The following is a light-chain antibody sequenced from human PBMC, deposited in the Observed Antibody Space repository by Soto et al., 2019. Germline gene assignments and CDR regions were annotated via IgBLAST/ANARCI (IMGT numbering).Light chain of an antibody. Sequence: DIVMTQSPDSLAVSLGERATINCKSSQSVLYRSNNKNYLAWYQQKPGQPPKPLMYWASTRESGVPDRFSVSGSETDFTLTISSLQAEDVAVYYCQQYYSTPWTFGQGTKVEIK. V-gene: IGKV4-1*01. J-gene: IGKJ1*01. CDR2: WAS. CDR3: QQYYSTPWT. CDR1: QSVLYRSNNKNY.